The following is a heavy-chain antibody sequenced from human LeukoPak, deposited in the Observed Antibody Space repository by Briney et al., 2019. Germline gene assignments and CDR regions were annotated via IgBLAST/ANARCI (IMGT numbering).Heavy chain of an antibody. CDR2: LNPNSGYT. CDR3: ARGEYYGSGSWGY. Sequence: GASVKVSCKASGYSLTSYDINWVRQATGQGLEWMGWLNPNSGYTGYAQKFQGRVTFTRKTSINTAYMELSSLRSEDTAVYLCARGEYYGSGSWGYWGQGTLVTVSS. CDR1: GYSLTSYD. V-gene: IGHV1-8*03. J-gene: IGHJ4*02. D-gene: IGHD3-10*01.